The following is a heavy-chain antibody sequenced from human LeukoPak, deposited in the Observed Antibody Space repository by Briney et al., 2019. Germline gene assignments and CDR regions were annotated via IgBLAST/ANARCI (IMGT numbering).Heavy chain of an antibody. CDR2: ISGSGGST. D-gene: IGHD6-13*01. V-gene: IGHV3-23*01. CDR3: AKVGHGYSSIPLLDY. Sequence: GGSLRLSCAASGFTFSSYAMSWVRQAPGKGLEWVSAISGSGGSTYYADSVKGRFTISRDNSKNTLYLQMNSLRAEVTAVYYCAKVGHGYSSIPLLDYWGQGTLVTVSS. J-gene: IGHJ4*02. CDR1: GFTFSSYA.